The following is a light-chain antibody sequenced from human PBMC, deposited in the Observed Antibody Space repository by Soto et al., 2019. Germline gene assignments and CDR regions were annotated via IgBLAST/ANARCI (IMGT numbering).Light chain of an antibody. Sequence: DIQLTQSPSTLSASVGARVTITCRASQSISSWLAWYQQKPGTDPKLLIYEASTLESGVPSRFSGIRSGTEFTLSVSSLQPDDFATYYCQQYNTYSSLTFGGGTKVDIK. CDR3: QQYNTYSSLT. J-gene: IGKJ4*01. CDR1: QSISSW. V-gene: IGKV1-5*03. CDR2: EAS.